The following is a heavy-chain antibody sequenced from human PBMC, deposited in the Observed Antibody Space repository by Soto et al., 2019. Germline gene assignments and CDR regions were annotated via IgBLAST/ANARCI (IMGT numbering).Heavy chain of an antibody. D-gene: IGHD3-16*01. Sequence: SETLSLTCTVSGGSITIYYWSWIRQPAGKGLEWIGRMYTKERTNYNLSFKSRVTMSVDTSKNQFSLKLNAVTAADTAVYYCARDDYKDGGNNWFDPWGQGTLVTVSS. J-gene: IGHJ5*02. CDR3: ARDDYKDGGNNWFDP. CDR1: GGSITIYY. CDR2: MYTKERT. V-gene: IGHV4-4*07.